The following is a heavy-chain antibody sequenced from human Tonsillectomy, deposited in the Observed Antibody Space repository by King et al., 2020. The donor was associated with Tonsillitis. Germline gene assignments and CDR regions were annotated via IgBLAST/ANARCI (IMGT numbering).Heavy chain of an antibody. CDR3: ARGRFPRSLVVVTSTWWFDP. CDR2: MSPHSGDT. CDR1: GYTFTSYD. Sequence: VQLVESGAEVKKPGASMKVSCKASGYTFTSYDINWVRQAPGQGLEWMGWMSPHSGDTGSAQKFQGRVTMTRDTSISTAYMELSCLTFNDTAVYYCARGRFPRSLVVVTSTWWFDPWGQGTLVTVSS. J-gene: IGHJ5*02. D-gene: IGHD4-23*01. V-gene: IGHV1-8*01.